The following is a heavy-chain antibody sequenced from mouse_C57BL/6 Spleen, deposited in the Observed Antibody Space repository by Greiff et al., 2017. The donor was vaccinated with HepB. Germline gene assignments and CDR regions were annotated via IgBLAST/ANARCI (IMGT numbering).Heavy chain of an antibody. CDR1: GYAFTNYL. J-gene: IGHJ2*01. CDR3: AREGEPYFDY. V-gene: IGHV1-54*01. CDR2: INPGSGGT. Sequence: QVQLQQSGAELVRPGTSVKVSCKASGYAFTNYLIEWVKQRPGQGLEWIGVINPGSGGTNYNEKFKGKATLTADKSSSTAYMQLSSLTSEDSAVYFCAREGEPYFDYWGQGTTLTVSS.